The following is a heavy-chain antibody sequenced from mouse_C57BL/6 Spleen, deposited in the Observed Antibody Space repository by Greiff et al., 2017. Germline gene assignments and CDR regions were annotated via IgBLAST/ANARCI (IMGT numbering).Heavy chain of an antibody. D-gene: IGHD1-1*01. Sequence: QVQLQQSGPELVKPGASVKISCKASGYAFSSSWMNWVKQRPGQGLEWIGRIYPGDGDTNYNGKFKGKATLTADKSSSTAYMQLSSLPSEDSAVYFCARILRSYYFDYWGKGTTLTVSS. V-gene: IGHV1-82*01. CDR2: IYPGDGDT. CDR3: ARILRSYYFDY. J-gene: IGHJ2*01. CDR1: GYAFSSSW.